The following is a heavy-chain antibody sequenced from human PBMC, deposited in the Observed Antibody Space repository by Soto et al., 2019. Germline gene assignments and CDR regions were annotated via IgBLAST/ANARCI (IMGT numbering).Heavy chain of an antibody. V-gene: IGHV4-31*03. Sequence: QVQLKESGPGLVKPSQTLSLTCTVSGGSVSSVGYYWSWIRQRSGKGLEWIGYIYHTGSTQYNPSLNSGVTISLDTSGNPFSLQLSSVTAADTALYFCARGGYTYGGQLDSWGQGILVTVSS. CDR1: GGSVSSVGYY. J-gene: IGHJ4*02. D-gene: IGHD5-18*01. CDR3: ARGGYTYGGQLDS. CDR2: IYHTGST.